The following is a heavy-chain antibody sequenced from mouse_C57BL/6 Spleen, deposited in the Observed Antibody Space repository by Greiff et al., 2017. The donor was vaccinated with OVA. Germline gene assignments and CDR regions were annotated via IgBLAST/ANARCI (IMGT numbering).Heavy chain of an antibody. J-gene: IGHJ2*01. CDR3: ASRGAYYSIGG. CDR1: GYTFTSYW. CDR2: IDPSDSYT. V-gene: IGHV1-69*01. D-gene: IGHD2-5*01. Sequence: QVQLQQPGAELVMPGASVKLSCKASGYTFTSYWMHWVKQRPGQGLEWIGEIDPSDSYTNYNQKFKGKSTLTVDKSSGTAYMQLSSLTSEDSAVDYCASRGAYYSIGGWGQGTTLTVS.